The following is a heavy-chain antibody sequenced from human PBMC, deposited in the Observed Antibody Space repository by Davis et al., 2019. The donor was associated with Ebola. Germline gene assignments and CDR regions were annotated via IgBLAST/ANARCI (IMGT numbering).Heavy chain of an antibody. V-gene: IGHV1-8*01. D-gene: IGHD3-9*01. CDR1: GYTFTSYD. J-gene: IGHJ4*02. CDR3: ARGRGIGSPRYDILTGYYNGGFDY. CDR2: MNPNSGNT. Sequence: ASVKVSCKASGYTFTSYDINWVRQAPGQGLEWMGWMNPNSGNTGYAQKFQGRVTITADKSTSTAYMELSSLRSEDTAVYYCARGRGIGSPRYDILTGYYNGGFDYWGQGTLVTVSS.